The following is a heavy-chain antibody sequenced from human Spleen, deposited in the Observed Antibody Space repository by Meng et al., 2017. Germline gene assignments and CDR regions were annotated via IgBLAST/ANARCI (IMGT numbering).Heavy chain of an antibody. Sequence: EGQVGETRGGLIQPGGSLSISCAASGFTVSSNQMSWVRQAPGKGLEWVSLIYGGGGTHYADSVKGRFTISRDNSKNTLYLQMNSLRAEDTAVYYCASASAQYWYFDLWGRGTLVTVSS. CDR1: GFTVSSNQ. CDR3: ASASAQYWYFDL. D-gene: IGHD3-10*01. V-gene: IGHV3-53*02. J-gene: IGHJ2*01. CDR2: IYGGGGT.